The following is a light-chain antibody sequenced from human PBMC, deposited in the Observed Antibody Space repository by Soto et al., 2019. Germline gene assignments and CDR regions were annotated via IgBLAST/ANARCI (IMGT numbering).Light chain of an antibody. J-gene: IGKJ2*01. CDR3: QQYNNWPPYT. V-gene: IGKV3-15*01. Sequence: EIVMTQSPATLSVSPGERATLSCRASQSVSSNLAWYQQKPGQAPRLLIYGASTRATGIPARFSGSGSGTEFTLNISSVQSEDFAVYYCQQYNNWPPYTFGQGTKLEIK. CDR1: QSVSSN. CDR2: GAS.